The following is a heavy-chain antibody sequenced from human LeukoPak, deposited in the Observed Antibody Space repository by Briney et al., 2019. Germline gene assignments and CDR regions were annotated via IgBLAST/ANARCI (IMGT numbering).Heavy chain of an antibody. CDR1: GFTFSSYA. Sequence: GGPLRLSCAASGFTFSSYAMRWVRQAPGKGLEWVSTISGSGGSTYYADSVKGRFTISRDNSKNTLYLQLNSLTAEDTAAYYCAGGDRDPFDYWGQGTLVTVSS. J-gene: IGHJ4*02. D-gene: IGHD2-21*02. V-gene: IGHV3-23*01. CDR2: ISGSGGST. CDR3: AGGDRDPFDY.